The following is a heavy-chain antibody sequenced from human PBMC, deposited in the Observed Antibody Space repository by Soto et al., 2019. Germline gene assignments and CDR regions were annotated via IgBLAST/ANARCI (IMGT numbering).Heavy chain of an antibody. Sequence: GGSLRLSCAASGFTVSISYMTWVRQVPGKGLEWVSIIYSDGYTYYAASVKGRFTISRDNSKNTLYLQMSSLRAEDTAMYYCTRAGILTTPYYFDYWGQGTLVTVSS. D-gene: IGHD2-21*01. CDR2: IYSDGYT. CDR1: GFTVSISY. V-gene: IGHV3-66*01. J-gene: IGHJ4*02. CDR3: TRAGILTTPYYFDY.